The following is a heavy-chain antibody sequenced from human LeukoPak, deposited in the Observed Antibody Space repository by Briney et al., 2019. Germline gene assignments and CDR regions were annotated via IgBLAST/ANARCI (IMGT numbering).Heavy chain of an antibody. Sequence: SETLSLTCTVSGYSISSGYYWGWIRQPPGKGLEWIGSIYHSGSTYYNPSLKSRVAISVDTSKNQFSLKLSSVTAADTAVYYCARRIVVVPAAIPDWGQGTLVSVSS. J-gene: IGHJ4*02. CDR1: GYSISSGYY. D-gene: IGHD2-2*02. CDR2: IYHSGST. V-gene: IGHV4-38-2*02. CDR3: ARRIVVVPAAIPD.